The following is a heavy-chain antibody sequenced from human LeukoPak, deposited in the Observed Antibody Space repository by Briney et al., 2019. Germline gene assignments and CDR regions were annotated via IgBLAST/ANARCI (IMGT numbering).Heavy chain of an antibody. Sequence: SSVTVTRKPSGGTFSSYAISWMRQAPGQGHEWMGRIIPILGIANYAQKFQGRVTITADKSNSTTYMDLSSMRSEEAAVYCCGSTMYCSGGSCYWSHRVPIDYWGQGTLVTVSS. V-gene: IGHV1-69*04. CDR1: GGTFSSYA. D-gene: IGHD2-15*01. J-gene: IGHJ4*02. CDR3: GSTMYCSGGSCYWSHRVPIDY. CDR2: IIPILGIA.